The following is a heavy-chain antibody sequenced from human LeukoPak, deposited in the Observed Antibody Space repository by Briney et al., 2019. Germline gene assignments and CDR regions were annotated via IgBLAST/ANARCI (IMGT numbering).Heavy chain of an antibody. V-gene: IGHV4-59*01. CDR3: ARGLELLDY. Sequence: SETLSLTCTVSGGSIGSYYWSWIRQPPGKGLEWIGYIYYSGSTNYNPSLKSRVTISVDTSKNQFSLKLSSVTAADTAVYYCARGLELLDYWGQGTLVTVSS. J-gene: IGHJ4*02. D-gene: IGHD1-26*01. CDR1: GGSIGSYY. CDR2: IYYSGST.